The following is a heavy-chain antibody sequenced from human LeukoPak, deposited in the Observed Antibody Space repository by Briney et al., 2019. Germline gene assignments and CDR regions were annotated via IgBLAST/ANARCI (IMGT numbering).Heavy chain of an antibody. V-gene: IGHV1-69*05. CDR3: ARIPWGQYYYDSSGYWFDP. CDR2: IIPILGTA. Sequence: SVKVSCKASGGTFSSYAISWVRQAPGQGLEWMGGIIPILGTANYAQKFQGRITITTDESTSTAYMELSSLRSEGTAVYYCARIPWGQYYYDSSGYWFDPWGQGTLVTVSS. D-gene: IGHD3-22*01. CDR1: GGTFSSYA. J-gene: IGHJ5*02.